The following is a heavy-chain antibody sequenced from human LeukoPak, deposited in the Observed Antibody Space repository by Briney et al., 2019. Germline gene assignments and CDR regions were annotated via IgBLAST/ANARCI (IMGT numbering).Heavy chain of an antibody. CDR3: ARGPISYSSGWYVNY. J-gene: IGHJ4*02. D-gene: IGHD6-19*01. V-gene: IGHV4-34*01. CDR1: GESFSGYD. Sequence: PSETLSLTCAVYGESFSGYDWNWIRQPPGRGLEWIGEINHSGSTNYNPSLKSRVTISVDTSKNQFSLKLTSVTAADTAVYYCARGPISYSSGWYVNYWGQGTLVTVSS. CDR2: INHSGST.